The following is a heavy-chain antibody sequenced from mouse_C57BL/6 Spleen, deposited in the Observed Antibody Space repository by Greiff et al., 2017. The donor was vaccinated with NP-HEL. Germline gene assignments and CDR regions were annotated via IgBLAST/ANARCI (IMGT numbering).Heavy chain of an antibody. D-gene: IGHD2-1*01. V-gene: IGHV5-4*01. Sequence: EVHLVESGGGLVKPGGSLKLSCAASGFTFSSYAMSWVRQTPEKRLEWVATISDGGSYTYYPDNVKGRFTISRDNAKNNLYLQMSHLKSEDTAMYYCARLLSLFDYWGQGTTLTVSS. CDR2: ISDGGSYT. CDR3: ARLLSLFDY. J-gene: IGHJ2*01. CDR1: GFTFSSYA.